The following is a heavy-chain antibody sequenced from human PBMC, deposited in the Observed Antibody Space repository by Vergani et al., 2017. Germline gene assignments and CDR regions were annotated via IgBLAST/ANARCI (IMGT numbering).Heavy chain of an antibody. Sequence: QVHLVESGGGVVQPGGSLRLSCAASGFTFSSYVMHWVRQGPGKGLEWVAFIRYDGDFRYYADYVRGRFTISRDNSENTLYLQMNSLIPEDTGVYFCAKPAIRPTVGGTDWGEFDYWGQGTLVTVSS. CDR2: IRYDGDFR. CDR1: GFTFSSYV. V-gene: IGHV3-30*02. D-gene: IGHD3-16*01. J-gene: IGHJ4*02. CDR3: AKPAIRPTVGGTDWGEFDY.